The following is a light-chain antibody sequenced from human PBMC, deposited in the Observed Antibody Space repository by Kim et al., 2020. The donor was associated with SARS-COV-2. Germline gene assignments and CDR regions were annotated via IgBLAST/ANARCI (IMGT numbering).Light chain of an antibody. CDR2: LGY. V-gene: IGKV2-28*01. CDR1: QSLLHSNGQNY. CDR3: MQALQAPRT. Sequence: PASISCRSSQSLLHSNGQNYFEWYLQKPGQSPQLLIYLGYIRATGGSNRVCGSVAGTEFTLKTSRVEAEDVGIYYCMQALQAPRTFCGGTKVDSK. J-gene: IGKJ4*01.